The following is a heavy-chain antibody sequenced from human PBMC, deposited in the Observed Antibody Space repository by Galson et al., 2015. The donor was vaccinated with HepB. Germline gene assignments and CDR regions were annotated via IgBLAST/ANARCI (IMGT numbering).Heavy chain of an antibody. CDR3: AKRLRSKDCSSTNCHAAWYFDL. J-gene: IGHJ2*01. CDR2: ISYDGNTQ. D-gene: IGHD2-2*01. Sequence: SLRLSCAASGFTFTSYGMHWVRQAPGKGLEWVAVISYDGNTQYYADSVKGRFTISRDNSKNTLYLQMNSLRAEDTAVYYCAKRLRSKDCSSTNCHAAWYFDLWGRGTLVTVSS. V-gene: IGHV3-30*18. CDR1: GFTFTSYG.